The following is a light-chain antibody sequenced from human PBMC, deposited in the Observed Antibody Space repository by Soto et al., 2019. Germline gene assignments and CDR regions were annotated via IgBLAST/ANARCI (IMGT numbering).Light chain of an antibody. V-gene: IGKV1-5*03. J-gene: IGKJ1*01. CDR2: KAS. Sequence: DIQMTQSPSTLSASVGDRVTITCRASQSISSWLAWYQQKPGKAPKLLIYKASSLESGVPSRFSGSGSGTEFTLTISSLQPDDVATYYCQQYNSYSRTLGQGTKVDIK. CDR3: QQYNSYSRT. CDR1: QSISSW.